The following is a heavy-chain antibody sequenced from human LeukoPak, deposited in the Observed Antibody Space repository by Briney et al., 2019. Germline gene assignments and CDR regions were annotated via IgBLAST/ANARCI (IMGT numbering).Heavy chain of an antibody. V-gene: IGHV1-2*02. CDR2: INPNSGGT. J-gene: IGHJ4*02. Sequence: ASVKVSCKASGYTFTGYYMHWVRQAPGQGLEWMGWINPNSGGTNYAQKFQGRVTMTRDTSISTAYMELSRLRYDDTAVYYCARSDIVVVPAAISFDYWGQGTLVTVPS. CDR3: ARSDIVVVPAAISFDY. D-gene: IGHD2-2*01. CDR1: GYTFTGYY.